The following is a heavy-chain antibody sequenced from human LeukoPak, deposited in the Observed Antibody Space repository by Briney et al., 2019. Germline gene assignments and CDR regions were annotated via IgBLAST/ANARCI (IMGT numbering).Heavy chain of an antibody. D-gene: IGHD2-2*01. CDR1: GFTFSSNW. J-gene: IGHJ3*02. CDR3: ARVGCSSTSCYLRTFDAFDI. V-gene: IGHV3-7*01. Sequence: GGSLRLSCAASGFTFSSNWMSWVRKAPGKGQEWVANIKQDGSEKYYVDPVKGRFTISRGNAKNSLYLQMSILRAEDTALYYCARVGCSSTSCYLRTFDAFDIWGQGTMVTVSS. CDR2: IKQDGSEK.